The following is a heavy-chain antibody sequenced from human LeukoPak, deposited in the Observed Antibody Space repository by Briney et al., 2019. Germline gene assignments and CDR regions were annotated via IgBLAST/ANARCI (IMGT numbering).Heavy chain of an antibody. CDR2: IYYSGST. J-gene: IGHJ5*02. D-gene: IGHD3-22*01. Sequence: PSETLSLTCTVSGGSISSSSYYWGWIRQPPGKGLEWIGSIYYSGSTYYNPSLKSRVTISVDKSKNQFSLKLSSVTAADTAVYYCAREYYDSSGYPNWFDPWGQGTLVTVSS. CDR3: AREYYDSSGYPNWFDP. V-gene: IGHV4-39*07. CDR1: GGSISSSSYY.